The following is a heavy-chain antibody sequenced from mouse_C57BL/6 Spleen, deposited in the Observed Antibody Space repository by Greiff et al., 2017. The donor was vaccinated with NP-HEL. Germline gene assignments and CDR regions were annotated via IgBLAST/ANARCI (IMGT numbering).Heavy chain of an antibody. Sequence: VQLQQSGAELVRPGASVKLSCKASGYTFTDYYINWVKQRPGQGLEWIARIYPGSGNTYYNEKFKGKATLTAEKSSSTAYMQLSSLTSEDSAVYFCAREELGRGYAMDYWGQGTSVTVSS. V-gene: IGHV1-76*01. CDR3: AREELGRGYAMDY. D-gene: IGHD4-1*01. J-gene: IGHJ4*01. CDR2: IYPGSGNT. CDR1: GYTFTDYY.